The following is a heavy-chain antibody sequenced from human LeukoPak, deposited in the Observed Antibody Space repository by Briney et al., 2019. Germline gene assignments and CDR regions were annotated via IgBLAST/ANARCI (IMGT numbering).Heavy chain of an antibody. V-gene: IGHV1-69*13. CDR1: GGTFSSYA. CDR3: ARGLPKAVFGMVIED. Sequence: SVKVSCKASGGTFSSYAISWVRQAPGQGLEWMGGIIPIFGTANYAQKFQGRVTITADESTSTAYMELSSLRSEDTAVYYCARGLPKAVFGMVIEDWGQGTLVTVSS. J-gene: IGHJ1*01. D-gene: IGHD3-3*01. CDR2: IIPIFGTA.